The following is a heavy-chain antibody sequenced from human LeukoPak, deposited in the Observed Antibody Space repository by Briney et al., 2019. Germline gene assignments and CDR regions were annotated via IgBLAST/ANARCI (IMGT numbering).Heavy chain of an antibody. CDR3: AKETHYDSPFDP. V-gene: IGHV3-30*02. Sequence: GGSLRLSCAASGFTFSSYGMHWVRQAPGKGLEWVAFIRYDGSNKYYADSVKGRFTISRDNSKNTLYLQMNSLRAEDAAVYYCAKETHYDSPFDPWGQGTLVTVSS. D-gene: IGHD3-3*01. J-gene: IGHJ5*02. CDR2: IRYDGSNK. CDR1: GFTFSSYG.